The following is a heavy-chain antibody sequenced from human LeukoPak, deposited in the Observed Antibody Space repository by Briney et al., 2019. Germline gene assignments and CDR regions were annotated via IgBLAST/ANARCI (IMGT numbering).Heavy chain of an antibody. J-gene: IGHJ6*02. CDR2: ISAYNGNT. CDR1: GYTFTSYG. D-gene: IGHD2-15*01. CDR3: ARRMQDIDYYYYYGMDV. Sequence: ASVKVSCKASGYTFTSYGISWVRQAPGQGLERMGWISAYNGNTNCAQKLQGRVTMTTDTSTSTAYMELRSLRSDDTAVYYCARRMQDIDYYYYYGMDVWGQGTTVTVSS. V-gene: IGHV1-18*01.